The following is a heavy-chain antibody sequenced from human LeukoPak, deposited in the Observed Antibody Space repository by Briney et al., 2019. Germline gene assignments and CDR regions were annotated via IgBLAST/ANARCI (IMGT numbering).Heavy chain of an antibody. D-gene: IGHD6-19*01. CDR3: SGYSSGWYSGC. V-gene: IGHV3-23*01. Sequence: GGSLRLSCAASGFTFSSYAVSWVRQAPGKGLEWVSAISGSGGSTYYADSVKGRFTISRDNSKNTLYLQMNSLRAEDTAVYYCSGYSSGWYSGCWGQGTLVTVSS. CDR1: GFTFSSYA. J-gene: IGHJ4*02. CDR2: ISGSGGST.